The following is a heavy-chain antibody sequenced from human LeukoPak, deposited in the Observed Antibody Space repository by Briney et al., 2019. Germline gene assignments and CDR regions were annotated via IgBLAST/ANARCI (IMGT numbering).Heavy chain of an antibody. Sequence: PGGSLRLSCAASGFTVSSNYMNWVRQAPGKGLEWVSVIYSGGSIYYADSVKGRFTISRDNSKNTLYLQMNSLRAEDTAVYYCARDHLTWGGVDYWGQGTLVTVSS. J-gene: IGHJ4*02. D-gene: IGHD7-27*01. CDR2: IYSGGSI. CDR3: ARDHLTWGGVDY. CDR1: GFTVSSNY. V-gene: IGHV3-53*01.